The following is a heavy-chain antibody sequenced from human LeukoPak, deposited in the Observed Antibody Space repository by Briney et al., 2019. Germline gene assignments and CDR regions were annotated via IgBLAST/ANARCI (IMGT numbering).Heavy chain of an antibody. CDR1: GFTVSSNY. J-gene: IGHJ4*02. D-gene: IGHD3-22*01. CDR3: ARFNYYDSSGHFDY. Sequence: GGSLRLSCAASGFTVSSNYMNWVRQAPGKGLEWVSVIYSGGSTYYADSVKGRFTISRDNSKNTLYLQMNSLRVEDTAVYYCARFNYYDSSGHFDYWGQGTLVTVSS. V-gene: IGHV3-66*01. CDR2: IYSGGST.